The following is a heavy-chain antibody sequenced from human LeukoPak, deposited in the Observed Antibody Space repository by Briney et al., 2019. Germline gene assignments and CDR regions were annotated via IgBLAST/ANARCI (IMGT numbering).Heavy chain of an antibody. CDR3: ANDSSGYPRDY. CDR1: GFTFSSYG. V-gene: IGHV3-30*18. CDR2: ISYDGSNK. J-gene: IGHJ4*02. D-gene: IGHD3-22*01. Sequence: PGGSLRLSCAASGFTFSSYGMHWVRQAPGKGLEWVAVISYDGSNKYYADSVKGRFTISRDNSKNTLYLQMNSLRAEDTAVYYCANDSSGYPRDYWGQGTLVTVSS.